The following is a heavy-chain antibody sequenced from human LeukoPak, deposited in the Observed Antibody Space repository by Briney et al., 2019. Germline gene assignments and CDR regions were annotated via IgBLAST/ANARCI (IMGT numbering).Heavy chain of an antibody. CDR2: IYSGGNT. D-gene: IGHD6-19*01. J-gene: IGHJ4*02. V-gene: IGHV3-53*01. Sequence: GGSLRLSCAASGFTVSSNYMSWVRQAPGKGLEWVSIIYSGGNTHYADSVKGRFTISRDNSKNTLCLQMNSLRAEDTAVYYCTCSGWSIYYFDYWGQGTLVTVSS. CDR3: TCSGWSIYYFDY. CDR1: GFTVSSNY.